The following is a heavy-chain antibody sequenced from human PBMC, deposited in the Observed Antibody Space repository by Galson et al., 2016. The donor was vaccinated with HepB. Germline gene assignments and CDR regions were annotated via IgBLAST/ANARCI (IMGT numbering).Heavy chain of an antibody. V-gene: IGHV3-21*06. Sequence: SLRLSCAASGFNFGAYPMNWVRQAPGKGLEWVSSIRSSSIYYTESVKGRFTISRDNAKNLLYLQMHSLRAEDTAVYYGAKGDSLVLPESIGVYFDNWGQGTLVTVSS. CDR2: IRSSSI. D-gene: IGHD1-7*01. CDR1: GFNFGAYP. CDR3: AKGDSLVLPESIGVYFDN. J-gene: IGHJ4*02.